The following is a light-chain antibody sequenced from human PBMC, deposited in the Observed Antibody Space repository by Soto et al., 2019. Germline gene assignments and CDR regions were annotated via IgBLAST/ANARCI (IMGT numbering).Light chain of an antibody. J-gene: IGKJ2*01. CDR2: YSS. Sequence: DIALTQSPDSLVVSLGERATITCNTGRTVLSISNNKNYLAWYQQRPGQPPKLLTYYSSTRASGVPDRFIGCGSATEFTLTVAGLQPEDVAVYYCPQYYSSPYSFGQGTILEI. V-gene: IGKV4-1*01. CDR1: RTVLSISNNKNY. CDR3: PQYYSSPYS.